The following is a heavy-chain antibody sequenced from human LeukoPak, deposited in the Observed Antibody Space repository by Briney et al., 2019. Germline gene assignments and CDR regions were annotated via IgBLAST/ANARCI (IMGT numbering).Heavy chain of an antibody. CDR1: GGTFSSYA. V-gene: IGHV1-69*13. CDR3: VRGWDYDSGGRPTAYVY. J-gene: IGHJ4*02. Sequence: GASVKVSCKASGGTFSSYAISCVRQAPGQGLEWMGGIIPIFGTANYAQKFQGKVTITADESTNTAYMELSSLRSEDTAVYYCVRGWDYDSGGRPTAYVYWGQGTLVSVSS. CDR2: IIPIFGTA. D-gene: IGHD3-22*01.